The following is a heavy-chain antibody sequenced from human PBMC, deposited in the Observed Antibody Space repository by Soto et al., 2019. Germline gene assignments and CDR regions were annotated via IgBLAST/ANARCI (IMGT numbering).Heavy chain of an antibody. Sequence: GGSVRLSCAASEFTVSRNYMSWVRQAPGKGLEWVSVIYSGGRTYYADSVKGRFTISRHNSKNTLYLQMNSLRAEDTAVYYCTREQQLVPADYYYYYVDVRGKGTTVTVPS. CDR2: IYSGGRT. D-gene: IGHD6-13*01. CDR3: TREQQLVPADYYYYYVDV. J-gene: IGHJ6*03. V-gene: IGHV3-53*04. CDR1: EFTVSRNY.